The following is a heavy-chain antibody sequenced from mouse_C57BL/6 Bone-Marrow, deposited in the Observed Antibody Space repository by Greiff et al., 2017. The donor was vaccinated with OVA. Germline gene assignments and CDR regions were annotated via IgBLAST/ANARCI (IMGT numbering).Heavy chain of an antibody. J-gene: IGHJ1*03. V-gene: IGHV1-76*01. Sequence: VQLQQSGAELVRPGASVKLSCKASGYTFTDYYINWVKQRPGQGLEWIARIYPGSGNTYYNEKFKGKATLTAEKSSSTAYMQLSSLTSEDSAVYFCARFYSNYPYFDVWGTGTTVTVSS. CDR1: GYTFTDYY. CDR3: ARFYSNYPYFDV. D-gene: IGHD2-5*01. CDR2: IYPGSGNT.